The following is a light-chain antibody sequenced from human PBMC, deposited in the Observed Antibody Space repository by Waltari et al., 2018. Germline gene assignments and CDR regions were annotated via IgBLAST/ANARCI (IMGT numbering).Light chain of an antibody. CDR2: GAS. Sequence: ETVMTQSPPTLSVSPGERATLPCRASQGVSSDLAWYQQKPGQAPRLLIYGASTSATGIPGRFSGSGSGTEFTLTISSLQSEDFAVYYCQQYNNWPLTFGGGTKVEI. J-gene: IGKJ4*01. V-gene: IGKV3-15*01. CDR1: QGVSSD. CDR3: QQYNNWPLT.